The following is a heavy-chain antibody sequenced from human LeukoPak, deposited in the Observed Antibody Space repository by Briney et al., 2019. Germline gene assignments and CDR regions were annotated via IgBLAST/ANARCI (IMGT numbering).Heavy chain of an antibody. CDR3: AKRPAAAGRNLDY. D-gene: IGHD6-13*01. CDR2: ISGSGGST. Sequence: GGSLRLSCAASGFTFNTYAMSWVRQAPGKGLEWVSGISGSGGSTYYADSVKGRFTISRDNSKNTLYLQMNSLRAEDTAVYYCAKRPAAAGRNLDYWGQGTLVTVSS. V-gene: IGHV3-23*01. CDR1: GFTFNTYA. J-gene: IGHJ4*02.